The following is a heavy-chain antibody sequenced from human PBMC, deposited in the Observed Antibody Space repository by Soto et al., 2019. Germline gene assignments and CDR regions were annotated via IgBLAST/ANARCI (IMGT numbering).Heavy chain of an antibody. CDR2: IYYSGST. V-gene: IGHV4-30-4*01. CDR3: ARAGWELAGDAFDI. CDR1: GGSISSGDYY. D-gene: IGHD1-26*01. J-gene: IGHJ3*02. Sequence: KPSETLSLTCTVSGGSISSGDYYWSWIRQPPGKGLEWIGYIYYSGSTYYNPSLKSRVTISVDTSKNQFSLKLSSVTAADTAVYYCARAGWELAGDAFDIWGQGTMVTVSS.